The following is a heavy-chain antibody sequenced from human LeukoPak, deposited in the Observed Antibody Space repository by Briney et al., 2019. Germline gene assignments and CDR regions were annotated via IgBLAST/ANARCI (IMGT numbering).Heavy chain of an antibody. Sequence: GRSLRLSCAASGFTFSSYGMHWVRQAPGKGLEWVAVKWYDGSNKYYADSVKGRFTISRDNSKNTLYLQMNSLRAEDTAVYYCARQTPKAYDIYYFDYWGQGTLVTVSS. D-gene: IGHD3-9*01. CDR2: KWYDGSNK. CDR1: GFTFSSYG. CDR3: ARQTPKAYDIYYFDY. J-gene: IGHJ4*02. V-gene: IGHV3-33*01.